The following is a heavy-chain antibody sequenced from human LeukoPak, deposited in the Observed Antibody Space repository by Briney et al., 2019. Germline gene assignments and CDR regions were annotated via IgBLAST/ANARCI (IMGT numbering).Heavy chain of an antibody. CDR2: ISYDGSNK. D-gene: IGHD3-22*01. CDR1: GFTFSSYA. J-gene: IGHJ4*02. Sequence: PGGSLRLSCAASGFTFSSYAMHWVRQAPGKGLEWVAVISYDGSNKYYADSVKGRFTISRDNSKNTLYLQMNSLRAEDTAVYYCARGGITMIVPILWGQGTLVTVSS. CDR3: ARGGITMIVPIL. V-gene: IGHV3-30-3*01.